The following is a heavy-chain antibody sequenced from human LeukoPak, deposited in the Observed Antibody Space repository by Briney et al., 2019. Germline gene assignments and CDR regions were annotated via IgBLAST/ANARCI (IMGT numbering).Heavy chain of an antibody. Sequence: GGSLRLSCAASGFTFDDYAMHWVRQAPGKSLEWVSGISWNSGSIGYADSVKGRFTISRDNAKNSLYLQMNSLRAEDTALYYCAKDTASNYDTLTGYHDYWGQGTLVTVSS. V-gene: IGHV3-9*01. D-gene: IGHD3-9*01. CDR1: GFTFDDYA. CDR2: ISWNSGSI. CDR3: AKDTASNYDTLTGYHDY. J-gene: IGHJ4*02.